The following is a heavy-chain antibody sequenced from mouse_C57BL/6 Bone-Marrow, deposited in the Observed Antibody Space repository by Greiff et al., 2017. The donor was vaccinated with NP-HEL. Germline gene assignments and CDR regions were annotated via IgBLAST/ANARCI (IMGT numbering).Heavy chain of an antibody. Sequence: EVKLMESGGGLVQPGGSMKLSCVASGFTFSNYWMNWVRQSPEKGLEWVAQIRLKSDNYATHYAESVKGMFTISRDDSKRSVYLQMNNLRAEDTGIYYCTDGVLDDYDESYFDYWGQGTTLTVSS. J-gene: IGHJ2*01. V-gene: IGHV6-3*01. D-gene: IGHD2-4*01. CDR2: IRLKSDNYAT. CDR3: TDGVLDDYDESYFDY. CDR1: GFTFSNYW.